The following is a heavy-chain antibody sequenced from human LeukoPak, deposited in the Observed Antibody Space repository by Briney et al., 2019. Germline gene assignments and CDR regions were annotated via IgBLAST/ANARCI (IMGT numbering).Heavy chain of an antibody. D-gene: IGHD6-6*01. CDR2: IIPIFGTA. Sequence: SVKVSCKASGGTFSSYAVSWVRQAPGQGFEWMGGIIPIFGTANYAQKFQGRVTITTDESTSTAYMELNSLRSDDTAVYYCARDWSEYSSSHTFDPWGQGTLVTVSS. J-gene: IGHJ5*02. CDR3: ARDWSEYSSSHTFDP. V-gene: IGHV1-69*05. CDR1: GGTFSSYA.